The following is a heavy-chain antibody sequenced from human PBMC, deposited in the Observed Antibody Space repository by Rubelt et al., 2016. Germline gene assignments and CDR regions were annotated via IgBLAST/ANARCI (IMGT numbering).Heavy chain of an antibody. CDR1: GHTFTSYD. J-gene: IGHJ4*02. CDR2: MNPNSGNT. Sequence: QVQLVQSGAEVKKPGASVEVSCKASGHTFTSYDINWVRQATGQGLEWMGWMNPNSGNTGYAQKFQGRVTMTRNTSISTAYMELSSLRSEDTAVYYCARDYCSGGSCYSVFDYWGQGTLVTVSS. D-gene: IGHD2-15*01. CDR3: ARDYCSGGSCYSVFDY. V-gene: IGHV1-8*01.